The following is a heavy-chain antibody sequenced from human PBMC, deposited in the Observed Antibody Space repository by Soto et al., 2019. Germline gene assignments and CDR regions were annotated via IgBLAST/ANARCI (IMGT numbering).Heavy chain of an antibody. CDR2: VNPILSLS. CDR3: PTSYCSGYRPFHS. Sequence: QVQLVQSGAEVKRPGSSVKVSCKASGDTFSFYSINWVRQAPGLGLEWMGRVNPILSLSNYAQRFQGRVTMTAAKSTITAYMVISTLRSADTAIYYCPTSYCSGYRPFHSLCQGAQVILSS. D-gene: IGHD3-10*01. V-gene: IGHV1-69*02. J-gene: IGHJ4*02. CDR1: GDTFSFYS.